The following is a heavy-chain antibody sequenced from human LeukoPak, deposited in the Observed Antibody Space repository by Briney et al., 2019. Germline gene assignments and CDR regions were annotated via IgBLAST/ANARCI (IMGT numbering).Heavy chain of an antibody. V-gene: IGHV3-23*01. D-gene: IGHD4-11*01. CDR2: ISGSGGST. CDR3: AKDLGVTGYYYYYTDV. J-gene: IGHJ6*03. CDR1: GFTFSSYA. Sequence: PGGSLRLSCAASGFTFSSYAMSWVRQAPGKGLEWVSAISGSGGSTYYADSVKGRFTISRDNSKNTLYLQMNSLRAEDTAVYYCAKDLGVTGYYYYYTDVWGKGTTVTVSS.